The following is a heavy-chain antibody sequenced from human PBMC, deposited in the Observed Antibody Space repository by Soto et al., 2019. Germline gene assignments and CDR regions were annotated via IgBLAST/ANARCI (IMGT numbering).Heavy chain of an antibody. J-gene: IGHJ5*02. CDR2: FIPVFGTV. CDR3: ARGGRINYDILTESRDWFDP. V-gene: IGHV1-69*19. Sequence: QVQLVQSGAEVKKPGSSVKVSCKASGITFSNYAITWVRQAPGQGLEWMGGFIPVFGTVNYAQKFQGRVTITADESTITAYMELSSLRSEDTAMYYCARGGRINYDILTESRDWFDPWGQGTLVTVSS. D-gene: IGHD3-9*01. CDR1: GITFSNYA.